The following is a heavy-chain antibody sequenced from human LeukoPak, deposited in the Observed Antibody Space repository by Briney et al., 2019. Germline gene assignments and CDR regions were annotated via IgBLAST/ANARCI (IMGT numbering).Heavy chain of an antibody. Sequence: PSETLSLTCTVSGGSISSYYWSWIRQPPGKGLEWIGEINHSGSTNYNPSLKSRVTISVDTSKNQFSLKLSSVTAADTAVYYCARRRDIVVVPAAIRKRGLGYYFDYWGQGTLVTVSS. D-gene: IGHD2-2*02. CDR2: INHSGST. V-gene: IGHV4-34*01. J-gene: IGHJ4*02. CDR1: GGSISSYY. CDR3: ARRRDIVVVPAAIRKRGLGYYFDY.